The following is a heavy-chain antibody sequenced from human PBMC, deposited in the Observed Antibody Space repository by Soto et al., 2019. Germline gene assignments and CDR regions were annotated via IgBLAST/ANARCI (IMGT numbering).Heavy chain of an antibody. V-gene: IGHV3-30-3*01. CDR3: ARDYIVATYNDYYGMDV. CDR2: ISYDGSNK. CDR1: GFTFSSYA. J-gene: IGHJ6*02. D-gene: IGHD5-12*01. Sequence: PGGSLRLSCAASGFTFSSYAMHWVRQAPGKGLEWVAVISYDGSNKYYADSVKGRFTISRDNSKDTLYLQMNSLRAEDTAVYYCARDYIVATYNDYYGMDVWGQGTTVTVLL.